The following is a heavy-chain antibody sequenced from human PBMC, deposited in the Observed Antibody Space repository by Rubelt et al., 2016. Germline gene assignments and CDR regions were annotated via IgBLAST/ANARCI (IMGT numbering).Heavy chain of an antibody. CDR2: IWYDGGNK. CDR3: ARRIAVAGGWFDP. V-gene: IGHV3-33*01. J-gene: IGHJ5*02. D-gene: IGHD6-13*01. CDR1: GFTFSNYG. Sequence: GRSLRLSCAASGFTFSNYGMHWVRQAPGKGLEWVAIIWYDGGNKYYADSVKGRFTISRDNSKNTLYLQMNSLRVEDTGVYYCARRIAVAGGWFDPWGQGTLVTVSS.